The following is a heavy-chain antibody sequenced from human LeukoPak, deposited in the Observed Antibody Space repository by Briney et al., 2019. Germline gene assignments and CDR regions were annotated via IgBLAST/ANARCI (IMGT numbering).Heavy chain of an antibody. CDR3: ARQGAVGGTYHYYGMDV. V-gene: IGHV4-59*08. CDR2: IPYDGSP. J-gene: IGHJ6*02. D-gene: IGHD6-19*01. CDR1: GGSISDHY. Sequence: PSETLSLTCTVSGGSISDHYWNWIRQPPGKGLEWIGYIPYDGSPTYNPSLKSRVTISVDSSKKQLSLKVNSVTAADTAVYYCARQGAVGGTYHYYGMDVWGQGTTVTVSS.